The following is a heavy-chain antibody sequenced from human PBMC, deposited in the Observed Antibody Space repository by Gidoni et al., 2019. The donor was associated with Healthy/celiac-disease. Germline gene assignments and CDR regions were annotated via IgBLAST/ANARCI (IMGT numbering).Heavy chain of an antibody. CDR1: GGSVSCGSYY. J-gene: IGHJ4*02. CDR3: ARVRYYYDSSGLYYFDY. Sequence: QVQLQESGPGLVKPSETLSLTCTVSGGSVSCGSYYWSWIRQPPGKGLEWIGYIYYSGSTNYNPSLKSRVTISVDTSKNQFSLKLSSVTAADTAVYYCARVRYYYDSSGLYYFDYWGQGTLVTVSS. V-gene: IGHV4-61*01. CDR2: IYYSGST. D-gene: IGHD3-22*01.